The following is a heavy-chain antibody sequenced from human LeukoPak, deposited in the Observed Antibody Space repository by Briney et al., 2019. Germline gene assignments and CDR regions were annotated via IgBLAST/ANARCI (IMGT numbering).Heavy chain of an antibody. CDR3: ARVRIAAAGTSSLDY. D-gene: IGHD6-13*01. CDR2: ISYDGSSK. V-gene: IGHV3-30*04. Sequence: GGSLRLSCAASGFTFSSYDMNWVRQAPGKGLERVAVISYDGSSKYYADSLKGRFTISRDNSKNTLYLQMNSLRPDDTAVYYCARVRIAAAGTSSLDYWGQGTQVTVSS. CDR1: GFTFSSYD. J-gene: IGHJ4*02.